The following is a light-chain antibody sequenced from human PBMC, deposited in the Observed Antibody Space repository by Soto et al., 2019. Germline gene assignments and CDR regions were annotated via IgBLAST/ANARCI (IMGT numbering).Light chain of an antibody. CDR2: AAS. J-gene: IGKJ1*01. CDR1: QSISSY. Sequence: DIQMTQSPSSLSASVGDRVTITCRASQSISSYLNWYQQKPGEAPKLLIYAASSLQSGVPSRFSGSGSGTDFTLTISSLQPEDGATDYCQQSYSTPWTFGQGTKVDIK. CDR3: QQSYSTPWT. V-gene: IGKV1-39*01.